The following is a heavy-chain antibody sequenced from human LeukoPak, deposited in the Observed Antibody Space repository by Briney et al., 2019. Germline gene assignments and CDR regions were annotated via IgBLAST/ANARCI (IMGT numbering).Heavy chain of an antibody. J-gene: IGHJ4*02. Sequence: GRSLRLSCAASGFTFSSYAMHWVRQAPGKGLEWVSYISSSGSTIYYADSVKGRFTISRDNAKNSLYLQMNSLRAEDTAVYYCARKGGYANDYWGQGTLVTVSS. CDR3: ARKGGYANDY. V-gene: IGHV3-48*04. CDR2: ISSSGSTI. CDR1: GFTFSSYA. D-gene: IGHD5-12*01.